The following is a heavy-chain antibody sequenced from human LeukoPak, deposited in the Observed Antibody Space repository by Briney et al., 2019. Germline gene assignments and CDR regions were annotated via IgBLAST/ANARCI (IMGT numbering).Heavy chain of an antibody. D-gene: IGHD2-2*01. CDR3: TRDLCSSTSCYAPFDY. Sequence: GGSLRLSCTASGFTFGDYAMSWVRQAPGKGLEWVAFIRSKAYGGTTEYAASVKGRFAISRDDSKSIAYLQMNSLKTEDTAVYYCTRDLCSSTSCYAPFDYWGQGTLVTVSS. V-gene: IGHV3-49*04. CDR1: GFTFGDYA. J-gene: IGHJ4*02. CDR2: IRSKAYGGTT.